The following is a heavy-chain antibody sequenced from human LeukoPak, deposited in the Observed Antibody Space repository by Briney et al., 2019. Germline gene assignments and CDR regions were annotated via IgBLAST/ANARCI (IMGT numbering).Heavy chain of an antibody. CDR2: FDPEDGET. CDR3: ATDSTSSWWDNWFDP. D-gene: IGHD2-2*01. J-gene: IGHJ5*02. V-gene: IGHV1-24*01. CDR1: GYTLTELS. Sequence: ASVKVSCKVSGYTLTELSMHWVRQAPGKGLEWMGGFDPEDGETIYAQKFQGRVTMTEDTSTDTAYMELSSLRSEDTAVYYCATDSTSSWWDNWFDPWGQGTLVTVSS.